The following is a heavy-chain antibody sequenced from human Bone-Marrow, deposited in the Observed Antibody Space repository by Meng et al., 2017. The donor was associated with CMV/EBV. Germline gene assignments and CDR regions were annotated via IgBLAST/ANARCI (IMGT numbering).Heavy chain of an antibody. Sequence: VSCKASGGTFSSYAISWVRQAPGQGLEWMGGIIPIFGTANYAQKFQGRVTITTDESTSTAYMELSSLRSEDTAVYYCARDRCGGDCYSRYYYGMDVWGQGTTVTVSS. V-gene: IGHV1-69*05. CDR1: GGTFSSYA. CDR2: IIPIFGTA. J-gene: IGHJ6*02. D-gene: IGHD2-21*01. CDR3: ARDRCGGDCYSRYYYGMDV.